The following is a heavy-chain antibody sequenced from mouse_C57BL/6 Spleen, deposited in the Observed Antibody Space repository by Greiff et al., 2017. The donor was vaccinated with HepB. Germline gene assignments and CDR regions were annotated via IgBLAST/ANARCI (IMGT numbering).Heavy chain of an antibody. V-gene: IGHV3-6*01. D-gene: IGHD1-1*01. CDR1: GYSITSGYY. CDR2: ISYDGSN. J-gene: IGHJ2*01. CDR3: ARGFHYYGSSYDYFDY. Sequence: ESGPGLVKPSQSLSLTCSVTGYSITSGYYWNWIRQFPGNKLEWMGYISYDGSNNYNPSLKNRISITRDTSKNQFFLKLNSVTTEDTATYYCARGFHYYGSSYDYFDYWGQGTTLTVSS.